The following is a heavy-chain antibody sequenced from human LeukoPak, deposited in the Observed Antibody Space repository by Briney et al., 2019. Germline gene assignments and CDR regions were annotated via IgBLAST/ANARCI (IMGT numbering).Heavy chain of an antibody. D-gene: IGHD3-3*01. CDR2: IIPIFGTA. Sequence: SVKVSCKASGGTFSSYAISWVRQAPGQGLEWMGGIIPIFGTANYAQKSQGRVTITTDESTSTAYMGLSSLRSEDTAVYYCARGYYDFWSGYPRYYYYMDVWGKGTTVTVSS. CDR3: ARGYYDFWSGYPRYYYYMDV. J-gene: IGHJ6*03. CDR1: GGTFSSYA. V-gene: IGHV1-69*05.